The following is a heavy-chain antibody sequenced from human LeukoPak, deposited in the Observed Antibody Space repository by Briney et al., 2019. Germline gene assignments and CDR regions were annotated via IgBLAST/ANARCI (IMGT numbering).Heavy chain of an antibody. CDR2: IYHSGST. Sequence: SGTLSLTCAVSGGSISSSNWWSWVRQPPGKGLEWIGEIYHSGSTYYNPSLKSRVTISVDTSKNQFSLKLSSVTAADTAVYYCARGESGWSHVDYWGQGTPVTVSS. V-gene: IGHV4-4*02. J-gene: IGHJ4*02. D-gene: IGHD6-19*01. CDR3: ARGESGWSHVDY. CDR1: GGSISSSNW.